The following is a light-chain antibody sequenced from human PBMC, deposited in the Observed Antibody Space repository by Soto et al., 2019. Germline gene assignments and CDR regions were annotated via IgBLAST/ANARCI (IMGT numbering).Light chain of an antibody. CDR3: TSYTSSHTYV. CDR1: SSDVGGYNY. V-gene: IGLV2-14*01. Sequence: QSVLTQPASVSGSPGQSITISCTGTSSDVGGYNYVSWYQQHPGKAPKLMIYDVTYRPSGVSSRFSGSKSGNTASLTISGRQAEDEADYYCTSYTSSHTYVFGTGTKLTVL. J-gene: IGLJ1*01. CDR2: DVT.